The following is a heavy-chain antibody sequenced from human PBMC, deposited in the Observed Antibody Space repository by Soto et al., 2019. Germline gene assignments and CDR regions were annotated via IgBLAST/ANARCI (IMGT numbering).Heavy chain of an antibody. D-gene: IGHD2-2*01. CDR1: GGSFSGYY. J-gene: IGHJ3*01. V-gene: IGHV4-34*01. CDR3: ARSRSTLGDAFDV. Sequence: PSETLSLTCAVYGGSFSGYYWSWIRQPPGKGLEWIGTVYYSGSTYYNPSLKTRVTMSVDTSKNQFSLNLISVTAADTAVYYCARSRSTLGDAFDVWGQGTMVTVSS. CDR2: VYYSGST.